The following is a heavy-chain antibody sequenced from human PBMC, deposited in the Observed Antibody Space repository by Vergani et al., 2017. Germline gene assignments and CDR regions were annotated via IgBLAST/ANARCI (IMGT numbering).Heavy chain of an antibody. CDR3: AKVRSGSYLGDWFDP. V-gene: IGHV3-23*01. J-gene: IGHJ5*02. D-gene: IGHD1-26*01. Sequence: EVQLLESGGGLVQPGGSLRLSCAASGFTFSSYAMRWVRQAPGKGLEWVSAISGSGGSTYYADSVKGRFTISRDNSKNTLYLQRNSLRAEDTAVYYCAKVRSGSYLGDWFDPWGQGTLVTVSS. CDR2: ISGSGGST. CDR1: GFTFSSYA.